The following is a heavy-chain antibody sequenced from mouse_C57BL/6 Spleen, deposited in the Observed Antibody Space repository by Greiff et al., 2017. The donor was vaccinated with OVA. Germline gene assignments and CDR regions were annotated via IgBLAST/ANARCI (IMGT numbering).Heavy chain of an antibody. Sequence: DVKLQESGPELVKPGDSVKISCKASGYSFTGYFMNWVMQSHGKSLEWIGRINPYNGDTFYNQKFKGKATLTVDKSSSTAHMELRSLTSEDSAVYYCARSYYGSREDWFAYWGQGTLVTVSA. CDR3: ARSYYGSREDWFAY. D-gene: IGHD1-1*01. CDR1: GYSFTGYF. J-gene: IGHJ3*01. CDR2: INPYNGDT. V-gene: IGHV1-20*01.